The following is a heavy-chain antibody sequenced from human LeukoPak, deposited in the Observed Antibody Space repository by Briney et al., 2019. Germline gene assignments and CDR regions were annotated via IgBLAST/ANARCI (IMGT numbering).Heavy chain of an antibody. J-gene: IGHJ4*02. CDR2: IYPRDGST. V-gene: IGHV1-46*01. CDR3: ARDQEGFDY. Sequence: ASVKVSCKASGYTFTSNYIHWVRQAPGQGLEWMGMIYPRDGSTSYAQKFQGRVTVARDTSTSTVHMELSGPRSEDTAVYYCARDQEGFDYWGQGTLVTVSS. CDR1: GYTFTSNY.